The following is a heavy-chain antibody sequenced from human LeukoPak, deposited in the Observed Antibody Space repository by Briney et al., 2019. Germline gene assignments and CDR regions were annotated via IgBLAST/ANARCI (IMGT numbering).Heavy chain of an antibody. V-gene: IGHV3-73*01. CDR3: TSYYGGSGYSYDAFDI. Sequence: PGGSLKLSCAASGFTFSGSAMHWVRQASGKGLEWVGRIRSKANSYATAYAASVKGRFTISRDDSKNTAYLQMNSLKTEDTAVYYCTSYYGGSGYSYDAFDIWGQGTMVTVSS. J-gene: IGHJ3*02. CDR1: GFTFSGSA. D-gene: IGHD3-22*01. CDR2: IRSKANSYAT.